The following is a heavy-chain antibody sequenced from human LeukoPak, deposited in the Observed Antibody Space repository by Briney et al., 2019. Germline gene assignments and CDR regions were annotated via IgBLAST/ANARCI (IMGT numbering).Heavy chain of an antibody. CDR3: VRTPPNWGFDY. Sequence: ASVKISCKASGYTFTTHDINWVRQATGQGLEWLGWMSPNSGDTGYAQKFQGRVTMTSDSSISTAYMELSSLRSEDTAIYYCVRTPPNWGFDYWGQGTLVTVSS. D-gene: IGHD7-27*01. CDR2: MSPNSGDT. V-gene: IGHV1-8*01. CDR1: GYTFTTHD. J-gene: IGHJ4*02.